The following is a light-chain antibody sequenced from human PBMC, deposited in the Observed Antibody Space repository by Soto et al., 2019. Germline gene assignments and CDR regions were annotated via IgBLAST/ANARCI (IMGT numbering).Light chain of an antibody. CDR1: QSISSY. Sequence: DIQMTQSPSSLSASVGDRVTITCRASQSISSYLNWYQQKPGKAPKLLIYAASSLQSGVPSRISSSGSGTDFTLTISSLQPEDFATYYCQQRYSTPWTFGQGTKVEIK. V-gene: IGKV1-39*01. J-gene: IGKJ1*01. CDR2: AAS. CDR3: QQRYSTPWT.